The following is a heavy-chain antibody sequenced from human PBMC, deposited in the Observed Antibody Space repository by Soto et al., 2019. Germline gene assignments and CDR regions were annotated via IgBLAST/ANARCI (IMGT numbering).Heavy chain of an antibody. Sequence: EVQLVESGGGLIQPGGFLRLSCAASGFIFNTYSMNWVRQAPGKGLEWVPYISGSSQTIFYADSVRGRFTISRDNANNSTYLQMVSLRDEDTAVYYCARTLSWRRGPFDSWGQGTLVTVSS. D-gene: IGHD2-15*01. V-gene: IGHV3-48*02. CDR1: GFIFNTYS. CDR3: ARTLSWRRGPFDS. CDR2: ISGSSQTI. J-gene: IGHJ4*02.